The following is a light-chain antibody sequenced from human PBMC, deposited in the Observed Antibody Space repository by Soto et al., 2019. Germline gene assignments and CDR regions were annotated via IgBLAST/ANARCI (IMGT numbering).Light chain of an antibody. CDR3: QQYGRSHPWT. J-gene: IGKJ1*01. V-gene: IGKV3-20*01. CDR1: QSVSSSY. Sequence: EIVLTQSPGTLSLSPGERATLSCRASQSVSSSYLAWYQQKPGQAPRLLIYGASSRATGIPDRLSGSGSGTDFTLTISRLEPEAFAVYYCQQYGRSHPWTFGQGTKVEIK. CDR2: GAS.